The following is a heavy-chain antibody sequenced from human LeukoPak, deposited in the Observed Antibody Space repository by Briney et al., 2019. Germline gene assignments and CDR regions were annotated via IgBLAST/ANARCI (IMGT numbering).Heavy chain of an antibody. Sequence: GGSLRLSCAASGFTSTTNAMNWVRQAPGKGLEWLSYISGSTSTIYYADSVKGRFTISRDNAKNSLYLQMNSLRDEDTAVYFCARDHNWGLDYWGQGTLVTVSS. J-gene: IGHJ4*02. V-gene: IGHV3-48*02. CDR1: GFTSTTNA. CDR2: ISGSTSTI. CDR3: ARDHNWGLDY. D-gene: IGHD7-27*01.